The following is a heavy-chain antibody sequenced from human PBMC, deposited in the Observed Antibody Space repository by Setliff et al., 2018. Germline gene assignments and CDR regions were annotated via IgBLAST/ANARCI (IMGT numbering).Heavy chain of an antibody. CDR2: IKRKTDGETT. CDR3: MSTPSGTYSTYYYYYNMDV. D-gene: IGHD3-10*01. V-gene: IGHV3-15*01. J-gene: IGHJ6*03. Sequence: GGSLRLSCAASGFTFSNAWMSWVRQAPGKGLEGVGQIKRKTDGETTDYAAHVKGSFIISRDDSKRTLYLQMNSLKNEDTALYYCMSTPSGTYSTYYYYYNMDVWGTGTTVTVSS. CDR1: GFTFSNAW.